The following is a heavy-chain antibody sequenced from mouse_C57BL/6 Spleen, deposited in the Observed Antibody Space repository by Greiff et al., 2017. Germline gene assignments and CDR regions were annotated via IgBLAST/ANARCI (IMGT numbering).Heavy chain of an antibody. V-gene: IGHV1-82*01. CDR2: IYPGDGDT. Sequence: QVQLQQSGPELVKPGASVKISCKASGYAFRSSWMNWVKQRPGKGLEWIGRIYPGDGDTNYNGKFEGKATLTADKSSSTAYMQLSSLTSEDSAVYFCARRSRGDWYFDVWGTGTTVTVSS. CDR1: GYAFRSSW. D-gene: IGHD1-1*01. CDR3: ARRSRGDWYFDV. J-gene: IGHJ1*03.